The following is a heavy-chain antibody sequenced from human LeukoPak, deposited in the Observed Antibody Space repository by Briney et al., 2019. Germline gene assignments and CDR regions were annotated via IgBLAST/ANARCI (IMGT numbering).Heavy chain of an antibody. D-gene: IGHD2-2*01. CDR2: IYYSGST. CDR3: ARGLPAATYYYYYGMDV. V-gene: IGHV4-59*01. CDR1: GGFISSYY. Sequence: SETLSLTCTVSGGFISSYYWSWIRQPPGKGLEWIGYIYYSGSTNYNPSLKSRVTISVDTSKNQFSLKLSSVTAADTAVYYCARGLPAATYYYYYGMDVWGQGTTVTVSS. J-gene: IGHJ6*02.